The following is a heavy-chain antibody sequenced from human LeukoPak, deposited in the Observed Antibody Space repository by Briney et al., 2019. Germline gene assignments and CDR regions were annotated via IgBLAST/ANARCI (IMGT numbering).Heavy chain of an antibody. J-gene: IGHJ4*02. CDR2: IDPNSGGT. Sequence: ASVKVSCKASGYTFSGYYVHWVRQAPGQGLEWMGWIDPNSGGTNYAQNFQGRVTVTGDTSISTAYMELSRLRSDDTAVYYCARRGAVIDYWGQGTLVTVSS. CDR1: GYTFSGYY. D-gene: IGHD1-26*01. V-gene: IGHV1-2*02. CDR3: ARRGAVIDY.